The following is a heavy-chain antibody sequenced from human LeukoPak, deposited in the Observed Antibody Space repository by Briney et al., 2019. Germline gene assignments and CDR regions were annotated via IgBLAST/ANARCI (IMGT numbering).Heavy chain of an antibody. Sequence: ASVKVSCKTSGYTFTDYYIHWVRQAPGQGLEWMGIINASGGGTTYAQKFQGRLTMTRDTSTSTVYMELSSLRSEDTAVYYCATWGSSSSPLPGMDVWGQGTTVTVSS. D-gene: IGHD6-13*01. J-gene: IGHJ6*02. V-gene: IGHV1-46*01. CDR2: INASGGGT. CDR1: GYTFTDYY. CDR3: ATWGSSSSPLPGMDV.